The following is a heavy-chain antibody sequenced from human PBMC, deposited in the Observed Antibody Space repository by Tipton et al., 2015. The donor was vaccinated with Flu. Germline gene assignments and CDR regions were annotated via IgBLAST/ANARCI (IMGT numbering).Heavy chain of an antibody. CDR2: IKDDGAEE. CDR3: ARDPYYDAFDF. Sequence: SLRLSCVGSGFRFSSNVMGWVRQAPGKGLEWVANIKDDGAEEYYLDSVKGRFTISRDNTRNSLYLQMNSLRDEDTAVYYCARDPYYDAFDFWGQGTVVTVSS. D-gene: IGHD3-10*01. V-gene: IGHV3-7*01. CDR1: GFRFSSNV. J-gene: IGHJ3*01.